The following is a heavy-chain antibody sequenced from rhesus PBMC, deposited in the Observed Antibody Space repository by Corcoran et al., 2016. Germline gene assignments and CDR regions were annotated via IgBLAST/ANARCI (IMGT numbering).Heavy chain of an antibody. V-gene: IGHV4S14*01. D-gene: IGHD6-31*01. CDR3: ATLGGGSVWYGSHDY. J-gene: IGHJ4*01. CDR2: IYGRGRTN. Sequence: QVQLQESGPGLVKPSETLSLTCAVSGGSIRGYYYWSWIRQPPGKGLGGIGSIYGRGRTNYPNPSLKSRVTLTLDTSKNQFSMKLSSVTAADTAVYYCATLGGGSVWYGSHDYWGQGVLVTVSS. CDR1: GGSIRGYYY.